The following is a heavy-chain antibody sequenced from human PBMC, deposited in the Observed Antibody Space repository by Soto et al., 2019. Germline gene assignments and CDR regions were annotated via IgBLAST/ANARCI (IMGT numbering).Heavy chain of an antibody. CDR2: IYPGDSDT. CDR3: ARHLHGLQWLHFFDY. D-gene: IGHD6-19*01. V-gene: IGHV5-51*01. Sequence: PGESLKISCKGSGYSFTSYWIGWVRQMPGKGLEWMGIIYPGDSDTRYSPSFQGQVTISADKSISTAYLQWSSLKASDTAMYYCARHLHGLQWLHFFDYWGQGTLVTVSS. J-gene: IGHJ4*02. CDR1: GYSFTSYW.